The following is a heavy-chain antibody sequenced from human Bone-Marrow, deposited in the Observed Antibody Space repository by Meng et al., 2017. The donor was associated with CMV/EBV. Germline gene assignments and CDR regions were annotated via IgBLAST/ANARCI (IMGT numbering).Heavy chain of an antibody. Sequence: GESLKISCAASGFTFSSYAMSWVRQAPGKGLEWVSSISSSSSYIYYADSVKGRFTISRDNAKNSLYLQMNSLRAEDTAVYYCARGGRGSGYYNYYYGMDVWGQGTTVTVSS. D-gene: IGHD3-3*01. J-gene: IGHJ6*02. CDR1: GFTFSSYA. CDR3: ARGGRGSGYYNYYYGMDV. V-gene: IGHV3-21*01. CDR2: ISSSSSYI.